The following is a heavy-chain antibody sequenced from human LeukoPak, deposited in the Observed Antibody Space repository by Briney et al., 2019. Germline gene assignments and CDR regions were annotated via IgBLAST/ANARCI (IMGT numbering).Heavy chain of an antibody. Sequence: GGSLRLSCVASGFTFSNYWIHWVRQAPGKGLVWVSRTNSDGSSTTYADFVKGRFTSSRDNAKNTLYLQMDSLRAEDMAVYYCTRSVFPYYFDCWGQGTLVTVSS. CDR3: TRSVFPYYFDC. CDR2: TNSDGSST. J-gene: IGHJ4*02. CDR1: GFTFSNYW. V-gene: IGHV3-74*01. D-gene: IGHD3-10*02.